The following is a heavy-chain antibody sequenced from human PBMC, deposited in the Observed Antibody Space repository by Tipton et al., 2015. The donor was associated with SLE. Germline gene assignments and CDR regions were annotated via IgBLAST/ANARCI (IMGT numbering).Heavy chain of an antibody. Sequence: GSLRLSCTVSGFSISSSSYTWGWIRQPPGKGLEWVSGISVSGGDTYYADSVKGRFTISRDNSKNTLYLQMNSLRTEDTAVYYCAKDYGTQLWFKGLSDYWGQGMLVTVSS. CDR1: GFSISSSSYT. D-gene: IGHD5-18*01. CDR3: AKDYGTQLWFKGLSDY. V-gene: IGHV3-23*01. J-gene: IGHJ4*02. CDR2: ISVSGGDT.